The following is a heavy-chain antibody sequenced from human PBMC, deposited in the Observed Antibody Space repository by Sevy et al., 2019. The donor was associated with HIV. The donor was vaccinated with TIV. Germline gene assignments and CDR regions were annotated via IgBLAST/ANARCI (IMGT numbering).Heavy chain of an antibody. J-gene: IGHJ6*02. CDR1: GYTFTSYG. V-gene: IGHV1-18*01. CDR3: AGGVVVVPAASSRGEYYYYGMDV. D-gene: IGHD2-2*01. CDR2: ISAYNGNT. Sequence: ASVKVSCKASGYTFTSYGISWVRQAPGQGLEWMGWISAYNGNTNYAQKLQGRVTMTTDTSTSTAYMELRSLRSDDTAVYYCAGGVVVVPAASSRGEYYYYGMDVWGQGTTVTVSS.